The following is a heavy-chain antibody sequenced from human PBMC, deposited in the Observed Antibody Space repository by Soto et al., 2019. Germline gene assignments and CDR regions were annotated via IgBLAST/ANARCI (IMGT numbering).Heavy chain of an antibody. CDR3: AKGNSWSPALVLDI. J-gene: IGHJ3*02. D-gene: IGHD1-7*01. CDR1: GFTFSSYA. Sequence: GGSLRLSCAASGFTFSSYAMNWVRQAPGKGLEWVSAISGSGGRSYYADSVKGRFTISRDSSKNTLYLQMNSLRAEDTAVYYCAKGNSWSPALVLDIWGLGTMVTVSS. V-gene: IGHV3-23*01. CDR2: ISGSGGRS.